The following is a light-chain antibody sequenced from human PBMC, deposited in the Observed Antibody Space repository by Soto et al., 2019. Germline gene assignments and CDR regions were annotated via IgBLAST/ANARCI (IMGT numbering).Light chain of an antibody. J-gene: IGLJ3*02. CDR3: RSYTGTSPPLV. V-gene: IGLV2-14*02. CDR1: SSDVGSYNL. Sequence: QSALTQPASVSGSPGQSITISCTGTSSDVGSYNLVSWYQQHPGKAPKLMISEVSNRPSGVSNRFCGSKSGNTASLAISGLQAEDEADYCCRSYTGTSPPLVFGGGTKLTVL. CDR2: EVS.